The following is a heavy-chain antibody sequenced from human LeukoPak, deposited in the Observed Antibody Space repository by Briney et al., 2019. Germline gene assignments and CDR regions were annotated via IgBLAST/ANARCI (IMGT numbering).Heavy chain of an antibody. CDR2: IGIDSGNT. V-gene: IGHV3-48*01. Sequence: GGSLILSCTASGFPFIEYSMNWVRQAPGKGLEWISYIGIDSGNTKYADSVRGRSTISADKAKNSLYLQMNSLRVDDTAVYYCARDHKYAFDNWGQGTLVSVAS. J-gene: IGHJ4*02. CDR3: ARDHKYAFDN. CDR1: GFPFIEYS.